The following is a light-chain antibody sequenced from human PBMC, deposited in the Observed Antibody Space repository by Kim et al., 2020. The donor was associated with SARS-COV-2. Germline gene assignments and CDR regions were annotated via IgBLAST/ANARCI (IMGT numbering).Light chain of an antibody. CDR2: GAS. V-gene: IGKV3D-7*01. Sequence: EIVMTQSPAILSLSPGGRATLSCRASEFVVSTYLSWYQQKPGQAPRVLIYGASTRATGIPARFSGSGSGTDFTLTIRSLQPEDFAVYYCQQDYSLPFTFGGGTKVDIK. J-gene: IGKJ4*01. CDR1: EFVVSTY. CDR3: QQDYSLPFT.